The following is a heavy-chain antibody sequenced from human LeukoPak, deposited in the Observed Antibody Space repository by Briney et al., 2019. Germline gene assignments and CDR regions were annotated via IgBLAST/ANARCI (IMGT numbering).Heavy chain of an antibody. D-gene: IGHD2-2*01. CDR1: GFTFSSYA. J-gene: IGHJ4*02. V-gene: IGHV3-23*01. Sequence: GGSLRLSCAASGFTFSSYAMSWVRQAPGKGLEWVSAISGSGGSTYYADSVKGRFTISRDNAKNSLYLQMNSLRDEDTAVYYCAREGIVVVPAAHSDFDYWGQGTLVTVSS. CDR2: ISGSGGST. CDR3: AREGIVVVPAAHSDFDY.